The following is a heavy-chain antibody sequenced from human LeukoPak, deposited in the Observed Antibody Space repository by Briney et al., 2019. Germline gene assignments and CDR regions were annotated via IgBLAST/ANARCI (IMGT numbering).Heavy chain of an antibody. D-gene: IGHD1-7*01. CDR2: ISSSGSTI. J-gene: IGHJ5*02. CDR1: GFTFSSYE. Sequence: PGGSLRLSCAASGFTFSSYEMNWVRQAPGKGLEWVSYISSSGSTIYYADSVKGRFTISRDNAKNSLYLQMNGLRAEDTAVYYCARGVIGTTPPWFDPWGQGTLVTVSS. V-gene: IGHV3-48*03. CDR3: ARGVIGTTPPWFDP.